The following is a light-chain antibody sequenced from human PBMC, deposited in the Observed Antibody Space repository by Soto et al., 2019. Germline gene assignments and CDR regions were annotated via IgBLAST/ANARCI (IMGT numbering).Light chain of an antibody. CDR2: DTS. CDR3: LLYYSGAYYV. CDR1: TGAVTSGHY. Sequence: QAVVTQEPSLTVSPGGTVTLTCGSSTGAVTSGHYPYWFQQKPGQAPRTLIYDTSNKHSWTPARFSGSLLGGKAALTLSGAQPEDEDQSYCLLYYSGAYYVLGTWTKVTVL. V-gene: IGLV7-46*01. J-gene: IGLJ1*01.